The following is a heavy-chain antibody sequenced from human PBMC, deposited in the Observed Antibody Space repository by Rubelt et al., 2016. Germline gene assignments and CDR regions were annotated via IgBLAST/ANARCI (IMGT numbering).Heavy chain of an antibody. CDR2: INHSGGT. V-gene: IGHV4-34*01. J-gene: IGHJ3*02. Sequence: QAQLQQWGAGLLKPSETLSLTCAVYGGSFSGYYWSWIRQPPGKGLEWIGEINHSGGTNYNPSLNGRVTTSGDTSKKLFSLKLGAMTAAYTAVYYCARKPRTAVSAFDIWGQGTMVTVSS. D-gene: IGHD2-21*02. CDR1: GGSFSGYY. CDR3: ARKPRTAVSAFDI.